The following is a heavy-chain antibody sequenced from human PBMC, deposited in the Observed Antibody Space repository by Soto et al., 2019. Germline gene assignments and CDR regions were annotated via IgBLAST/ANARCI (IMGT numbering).Heavy chain of an antibody. J-gene: IGHJ3*02. CDR1: GFAFGNYP. D-gene: IGHD3-10*01. Sequence: EAQLLQSGGGLVPPGGSLRLSCVASGFAFGNYPMAWVRQTPGKGLQWISTITGSGGMTDYEDSVRGRFIVSIAHSKDTVHLQMTSLRADDTAVYYCAKDRTMARGIRAFDIWGQGTTVTISS. CDR3: AKDRTMARGIRAFDI. V-gene: IGHV3-23*01. CDR2: ITGSGGMT.